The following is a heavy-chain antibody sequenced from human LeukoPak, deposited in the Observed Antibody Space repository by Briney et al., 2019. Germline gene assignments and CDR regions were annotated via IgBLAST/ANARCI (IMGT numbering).Heavy chain of an antibody. CDR1: GGSFSGYY. Sequence: PSETLSLTCAVYGGSFSGYYWSWIRQPPGKGLEWIGEINHSESTNYNPSLKSRVTISVDTSKNQFSLKLSSVTAADTAVYYCARHSRDSSGYYSRLRVKYYYYGMDVWGQGTTVTVSS. CDR3: ARHSRDSSGYYSRLRVKYYYYGMDV. CDR2: INHSEST. J-gene: IGHJ6*02. V-gene: IGHV4-34*01. D-gene: IGHD3-22*01.